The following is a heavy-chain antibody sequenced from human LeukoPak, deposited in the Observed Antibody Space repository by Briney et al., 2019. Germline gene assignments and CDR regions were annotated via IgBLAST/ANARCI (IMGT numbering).Heavy chain of an antibody. D-gene: IGHD3-16*01. CDR1: RSTFSRDW. J-gene: IGHJ4*02. V-gene: IGHV3-7*01. CDR3: TRDLGGGYFDD. CDR2: IRQDGGTL. Sequence: PGXXLRLSCAASRSTFSRDWMSWVRQAPGGGLEFVANIRQDGGTLNYVDSVKGRFTISRDNAKDSLYLQMNSLRADDTAVYYCTRDLGGGYFDDWGQGILVTVSS.